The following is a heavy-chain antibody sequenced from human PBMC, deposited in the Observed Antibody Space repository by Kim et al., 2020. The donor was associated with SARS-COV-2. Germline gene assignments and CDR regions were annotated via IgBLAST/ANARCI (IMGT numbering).Heavy chain of an antibody. D-gene: IGHD3-3*01. CDR3: ARERGLGWSGYWRLENYYGMDV. Sequence: ASVKVTCKASGYTFTSYYMHWVRQAPGQGLEWMGIINPSGGSTSYAQKFQGRVTMTRDTPTSTVYMELSSLRSEDTAVYYCARERGLGWSGYWRLENYYGMDVWGQGTTGTVSS. CDR2: INPSGGST. CDR1: GYTFTSYY. V-gene: IGHV1-46*01. J-gene: IGHJ6*02.